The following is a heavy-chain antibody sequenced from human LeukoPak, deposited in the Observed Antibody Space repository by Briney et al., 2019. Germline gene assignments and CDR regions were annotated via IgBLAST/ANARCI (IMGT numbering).Heavy chain of an antibody. Sequence: SETLSLTCTVSGGSVSSGSYYWSWIRQPPGKGLEWIGYIYYSGSTNYNPSLKSRVTISVDTSKNQFSLKLSSVTAADTAVYYCARGTRGYSYGYVAYWGQGTPVTVSS. V-gene: IGHV4-61*01. J-gene: IGHJ4*02. CDR1: GGSVSSGSYY. CDR3: ARGTRGYSYGYVAY. D-gene: IGHD5-18*01. CDR2: IYYSGST.